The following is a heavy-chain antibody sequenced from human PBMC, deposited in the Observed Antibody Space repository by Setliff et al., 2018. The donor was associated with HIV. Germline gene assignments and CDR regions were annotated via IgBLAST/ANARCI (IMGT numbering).Heavy chain of an antibody. J-gene: IGHJ3*01. V-gene: IGHV1-2*02. CDR3: TRPRVFDSFDV. CDR1: GYIVTGNY. Sequence: ASVKVSCKGLGYIVTGNYMNWVRQAPGQGLEWMGRINPNNGGTNYAQKFQGRVTMTLDTSTSTAHLELKGLTSDDTAVYYCTRPRVFDSFDVWGPGTMVTVSS. CDR2: INPNNGGT.